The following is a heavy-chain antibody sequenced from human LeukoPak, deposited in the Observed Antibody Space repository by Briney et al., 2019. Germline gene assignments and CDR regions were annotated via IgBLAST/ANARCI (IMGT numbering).Heavy chain of an antibody. CDR2: ISQTGTDM. Sequence: PGGSLRLSCAVSGFTFSDHYMTWVRQAPGKELEWVSWISQTGTDMFYSDSVKGRFTISRDNARNSLFLQMDSLRPEDTAVYYCGRGHWGLDYWGQGTLLTVSS. CDR3: GRGHWGLDY. CDR1: GFTFSDHY. D-gene: IGHD7-27*01. J-gene: IGHJ4*02. V-gene: IGHV3-11*01.